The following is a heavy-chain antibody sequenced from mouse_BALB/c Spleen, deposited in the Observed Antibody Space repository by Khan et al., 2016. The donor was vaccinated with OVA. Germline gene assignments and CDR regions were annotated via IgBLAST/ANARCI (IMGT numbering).Heavy chain of an antibody. D-gene: IGHD2-14*01. J-gene: IGHJ4*01. CDR2: INTYSGVP. CDR1: GYTFTTAG. V-gene: IGHV9-4*02. CDR3: ARGGALYYRYDGGGMDY. Sequence: QIQLVQSGPELKKPGETVRISCKASGYTFTTAGMQWVQKMPGKGLKWIGWINTYSGVPKYAEDFKGRFAFSLETSANTANLQITNLKTEDTATYVWARGGALYYRYDGGGMDYWGQGTWVTVSA.